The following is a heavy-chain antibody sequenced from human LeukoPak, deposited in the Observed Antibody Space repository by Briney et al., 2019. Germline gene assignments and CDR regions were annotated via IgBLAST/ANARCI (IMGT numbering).Heavy chain of an antibody. CDR3: ASLSGSSSVEDY. CDR1: GFTFSSYV. CDR2: ISGSGGST. D-gene: IGHD1-26*01. Sequence: GGSLRLSCAASGFTFSSYVMSWVRQAPGKGLEWVSVISGSGGSTYYASSVKGRFTISRDNAKNTLYLQMNNLRADDTAVYYCASLSGSSSVEDYWGQGALVTVSS. J-gene: IGHJ4*02. V-gene: IGHV3-23*01.